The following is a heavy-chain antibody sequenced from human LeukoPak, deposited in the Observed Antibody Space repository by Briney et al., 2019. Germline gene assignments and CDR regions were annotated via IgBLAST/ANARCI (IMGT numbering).Heavy chain of an antibody. J-gene: IGHJ5*02. CDR2: IKKDGTEK. D-gene: IGHD6-19*01. V-gene: IGHV3-7*01. CDR1: GFAFSSYW. Sequence: GGSLRLSCAASGFAFSSYWMSWVRQAPGKGLEWVANIKKDGTEKKYVDSVKGRFTISRDNAKNSLYLQMNSLRAEDTALYYCAREGGSGWYSGWFDPWGQGTLVTVSS. CDR3: AREGGSGWYSGWFDP.